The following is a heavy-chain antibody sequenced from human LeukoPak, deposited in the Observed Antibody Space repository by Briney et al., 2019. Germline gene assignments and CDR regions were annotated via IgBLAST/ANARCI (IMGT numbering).Heavy chain of an antibody. CDR1: GFTFDDYA. CDR2: ISWNSGSI. Sequence: PGGSLRLSCAASGFTFDDYAMHWVRQAPGKGLEWVSGISWNSGSIGYADSVKGRFTISRDNAKNSLYLQMSSLRAEDTALYYCAKVQYQLLMSANFDYWGQGTLVTVSS. J-gene: IGHJ4*02. D-gene: IGHD2-2*01. V-gene: IGHV3-9*01. CDR3: AKVQYQLLMSANFDY.